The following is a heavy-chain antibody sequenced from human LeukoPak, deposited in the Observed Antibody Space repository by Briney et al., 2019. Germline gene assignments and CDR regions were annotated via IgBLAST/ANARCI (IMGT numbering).Heavy chain of an antibody. V-gene: IGHV3-30*18. J-gene: IGHJ4*02. CDR1: GFTFSSYG. Sequence: GGSLRLSCAASGFTFSSYGMHWVRQAPGKGLEWVAVISYDGSNKYYADSVKGRFTISRDNSKNTLYLQMNSLRAEDTAVYYCAKAGGDYGDHYYFDYWGQGTLVTVSS. CDR3: AKAGGDYGDHYYFDY. D-gene: IGHD4-17*01. CDR2: ISYDGSNK.